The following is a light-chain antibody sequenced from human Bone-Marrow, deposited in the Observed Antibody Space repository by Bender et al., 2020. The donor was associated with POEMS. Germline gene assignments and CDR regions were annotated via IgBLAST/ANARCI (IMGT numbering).Light chain of an antibody. CDR1: SSNIGAHA. Sequence: QSVLTQPPSASGTPGQRVTISCSGGSSNIGAHAVNWYQHLPGTAPKLLIYSSHRRPSEVPDRFSGSRSGTSASLTISGLQADDEADYYCSSYRSSSTIFGGGTKLTVL. CDR3: SSYRSSSTI. CDR2: SSH. V-gene: IGLV1-44*01. J-gene: IGLJ2*01.